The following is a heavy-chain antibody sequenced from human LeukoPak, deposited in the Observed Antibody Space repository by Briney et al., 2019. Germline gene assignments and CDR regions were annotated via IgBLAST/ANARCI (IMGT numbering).Heavy chain of an antibody. J-gene: IGHJ4*02. CDR1: GYTFTSYD. CDR3: ARFGVGATHYFDY. Sequence: ASVKVSCKASGYTFTSYDMHWVRQAPGQGLEWMGIINPSGDSTSYAQKFQGRVTMTRDTSTSTVYMELSSLRSEDTAVYYCARFGVGATHYFDYWGQGTLVTVSS. V-gene: IGHV1-46*01. D-gene: IGHD1-26*01. CDR2: INPSGDST.